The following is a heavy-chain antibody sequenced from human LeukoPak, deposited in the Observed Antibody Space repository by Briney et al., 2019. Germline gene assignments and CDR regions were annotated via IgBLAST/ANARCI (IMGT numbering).Heavy chain of an antibody. CDR2: IYYSGST. CDR3: ARLEGTDAFDI. CDR1: GGSISSSSYY. J-gene: IGHJ3*02. V-gene: IGHV4-39*01. D-gene: IGHD1-1*01. Sequence: PSETLALTCTVSGGSISSSSYYWGWIRQPPGKGLDGIGSIYYSGSTYYNPSLKSRVTISVDTSKNQFSLKLSSVTAADTAVYYCARLEGTDAFDIWGQGTMVTVSS.